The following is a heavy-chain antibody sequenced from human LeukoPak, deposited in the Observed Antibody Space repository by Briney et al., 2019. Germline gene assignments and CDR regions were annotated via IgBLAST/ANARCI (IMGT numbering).Heavy chain of an antibody. D-gene: IGHD3-22*01. CDR1: GGSFSGYY. CDR3: ARGHYYDSSGYPLYYYYYGMDV. CDR2: INHSGST. J-gene: IGHJ6*02. V-gene: IGHV4-34*01. Sequence: KPSETLSLTCAVYGGSFSGYYWSWIRQPPGKGLEWIGEINHSGSTNYNPSLKSRVTISVDTSKNQFSLKLSSVTAPDTAVYYCARGHYYDSSGYPLYYYYYGMDVWGQGTTVTVSS.